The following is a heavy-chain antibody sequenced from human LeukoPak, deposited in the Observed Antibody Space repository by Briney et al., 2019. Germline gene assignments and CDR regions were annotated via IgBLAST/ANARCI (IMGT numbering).Heavy chain of an antibody. CDR2: IYTSGST. CDR3: ARGLDYDFSWFDP. CDR1: DGSISSYY. V-gene: IGHV4-4*09. D-gene: IGHD3-3*01. J-gene: IGHJ5*02. Sequence: SETLSLTCTVSDGSISSYYWSWIRQPPGKGLEWIGYIYTSGSTNYNPSLESRVTISVDTSKNQFYLKLSSVTAADTAVYYCARGLDYDFSWFDPWGQGTLVTVSS.